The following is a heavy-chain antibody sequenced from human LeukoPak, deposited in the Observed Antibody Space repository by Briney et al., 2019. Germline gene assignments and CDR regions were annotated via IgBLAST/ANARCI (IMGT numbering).Heavy chain of an antibody. CDR3: AREIFHGSGSPRLDY. Sequence: GGSLRLSCAASGFPFSSYGMSWVRKAPGKGLGWVSAISGSGGSTYYADSVKGRFTISRDNSKNTLYLQMNTLRAEDTAVYYCAREIFHGSGSPRLDYWGQGTLVTVSS. D-gene: IGHD3-10*01. V-gene: IGHV3-23*01. CDR2: ISGSGGST. J-gene: IGHJ4*02. CDR1: GFPFSSYG.